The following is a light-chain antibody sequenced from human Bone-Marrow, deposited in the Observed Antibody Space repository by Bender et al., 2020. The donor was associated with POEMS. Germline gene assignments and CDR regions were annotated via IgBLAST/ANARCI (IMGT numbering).Light chain of an antibody. Sequence: QSVLTQPPSASGTPGQRVTISCSGGSSNIGAHAVNWYQHLPGTAPKLLIYSSHRRPAGVPDRFYGSRYGTSAYLASSGLQSEEEAEYYCGVWDDSLNGWVFGGGTKLSVL. J-gene: IGLJ3*02. CDR2: SSH. CDR3: GVWDDSLNGWV. CDR1: SSNIGAHA. V-gene: IGLV1-44*01.